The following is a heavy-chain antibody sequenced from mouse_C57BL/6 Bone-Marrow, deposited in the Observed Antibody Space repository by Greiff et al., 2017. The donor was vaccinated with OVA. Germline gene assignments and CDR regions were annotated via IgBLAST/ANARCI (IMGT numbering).Heavy chain of an antibody. Sequence: VQLQQSGPVLVKPGASVKMSCKASGYTFTDYYMNWVKQSPGKSLEWIGVINPYNGGTSYNQKFKGKATLTVDKSSSTAYMELNSLTSEDSAVYYCAIGGNYSFAYWGQGTLVTVSA. CDR3: AIGGNYSFAY. CDR1: GYTFTDYY. D-gene: IGHD2-1*01. V-gene: IGHV1-19*01. J-gene: IGHJ3*01. CDR2: INPYNGGT.